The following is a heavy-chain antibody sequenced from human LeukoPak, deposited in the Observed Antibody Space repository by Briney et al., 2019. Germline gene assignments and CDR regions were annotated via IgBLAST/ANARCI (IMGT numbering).Heavy chain of an antibody. V-gene: IGHV4-59*01. Sequence: PSETLSLTCTVSGGSISSYYWSWIRQHPGKGLEWIGYIYYSGSTNYNPSLKSRVTISVDTSKNQFSLKLSSVTAADTAVYYCARVSSIAARPYWYFDLWGRGTLVTVSS. J-gene: IGHJ2*01. CDR2: IYYSGST. CDR1: GGSISSYY. D-gene: IGHD6-6*01. CDR3: ARVSSIAARPYWYFDL.